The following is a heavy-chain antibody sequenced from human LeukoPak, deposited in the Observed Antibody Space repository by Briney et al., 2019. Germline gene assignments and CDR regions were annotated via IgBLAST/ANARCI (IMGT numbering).Heavy chain of an antibody. D-gene: IGHD5-18*01. Sequence: GGSLRLSCTASGFTFSIYSMNWVRQAPGKGLEWVSYIISSGSTIYYADSAKGRFTISRDNAKNSLYLQMSSLRDEDTAVYYCARDSEVDTGMAHFDYWGQGTLVTVSS. CDR3: ARDSEVDTGMAHFDY. CDR1: GFTFSIYS. V-gene: IGHV3-48*02. CDR2: IISSGSTI. J-gene: IGHJ4*02.